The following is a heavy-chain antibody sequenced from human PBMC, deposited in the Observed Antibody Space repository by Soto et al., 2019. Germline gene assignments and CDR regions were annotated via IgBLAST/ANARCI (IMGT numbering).Heavy chain of an antibody. D-gene: IGHD3-10*01. J-gene: IGHJ4*02. CDR2: IYYSGST. CDR3: ARESIDRGSGSPY. CDR1: GGSISSGGYY. Sequence: SETLSLTCTVSGGSISSGGYYWSWIRQHPGKGLEWIGYIYYSGSTYYNPSLKSRVTISVDTSKNQFSLKLSSVTAADTAVYYCARESIDRGSGSPYWGQGTLVTVSS. V-gene: IGHV4-31*03.